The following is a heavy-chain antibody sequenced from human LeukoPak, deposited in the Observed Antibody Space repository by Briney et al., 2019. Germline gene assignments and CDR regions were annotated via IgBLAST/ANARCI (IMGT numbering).Heavy chain of an antibody. CDR3: ATLVDHGTVPYYFDY. CDR1: GYTLTELS. V-gene: IGHV1-24*01. J-gene: IGHJ4*02. Sequence: ASVKVSCKVSGYTLTELSMHWVRRAPGKGLEWMGGFDPEDGETIYAQKFQGRVTMTEDTSTDTAYMELSSLRSEDTAVYYCATLVDHGTVPYYFDYWGQGTLVTVSS. CDR2: FDPEDGET. D-gene: IGHD3/OR15-3a*01.